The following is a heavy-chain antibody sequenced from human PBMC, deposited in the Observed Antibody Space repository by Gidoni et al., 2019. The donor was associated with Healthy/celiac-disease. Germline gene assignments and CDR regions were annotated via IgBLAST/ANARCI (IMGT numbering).Heavy chain of an antibody. Sequence: QVQLVQSGAEVKKPGSSVKVSCKASGGTFSSYAISWVRQAPGQGLEWMGRIIPILGIANYAQKFQGRVTITADKSTSTAYMELSSLRSEDTAVYYCAREMWLRSTGDAFDIWGQGTMVTVSS. CDR3: AREMWLRSTGDAFDI. CDR1: GGTFSSYA. J-gene: IGHJ3*02. V-gene: IGHV1-69*09. CDR2: IIPILGIA. D-gene: IGHD5-12*01.